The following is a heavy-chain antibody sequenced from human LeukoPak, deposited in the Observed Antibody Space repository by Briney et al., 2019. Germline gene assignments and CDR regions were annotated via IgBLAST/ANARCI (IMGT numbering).Heavy chain of an antibody. CDR1: GYTFTRYY. V-gene: IGHV1-2*02. CDR3: GTLLSNGPFDY. J-gene: IGHJ4*02. Sequence: ASVKVSCKASGYTFTRYYMHWVRQAPGQGLEWMGYIYLNSGATKYAQKFQGRVTMTTDTSISTAYMEVGGLGSDETAVYYCGTLLSNGPFDYWGQGSLVTVSS. CDR2: IYLNSGAT.